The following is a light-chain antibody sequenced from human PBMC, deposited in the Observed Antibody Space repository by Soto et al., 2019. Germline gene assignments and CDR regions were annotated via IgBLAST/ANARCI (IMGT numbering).Light chain of an antibody. V-gene: IGLV2-23*02. CDR1: SGDVGSYDL. J-gene: IGLJ3*02. CDR3: CSYAGRVTWV. Sequence: QAVVTQPASVSTSPGQSITISCTGTSGDVGSYDLVSWYQQHPGKVPKLIIYEVTKRPSGVSYRFSGSKSGNTASLTISGLQAEDEADYYCCSYAGRVTWVFGGGTKLTVL. CDR2: EVT.